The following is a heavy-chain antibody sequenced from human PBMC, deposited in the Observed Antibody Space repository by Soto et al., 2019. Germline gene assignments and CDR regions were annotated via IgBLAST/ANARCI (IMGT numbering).Heavy chain of an antibody. V-gene: IGHV1-69*06. CDR3: AVGYYDSSGYPGDAFDI. J-gene: IGHJ3*02. Sequence: SVKVSCKASGGTFSSYAISWVRQAPGQGLEWMGGIIPIFGTANYAQKFQGRVTITADKSTSTAYMELSSLRSEDTAVYYCAVGYYDSSGYPGDAFDIWGQGTMVTVSS. CDR1: GGTFSSYA. CDR2: IIPIFGTA. D-gene: IGHD3-22*01.